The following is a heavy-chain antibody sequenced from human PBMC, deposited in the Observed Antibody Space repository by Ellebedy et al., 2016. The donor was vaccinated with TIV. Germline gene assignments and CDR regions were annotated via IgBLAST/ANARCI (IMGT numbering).Heavy chain of an antibody. CDR1: GYTLTNYG. D-gene: IGHD3-22*01. CDR3: ARDTKYYYDTSGYYGIPLDY. Sequence: AASVKVSCKASGYTLTNYGISWVRQAPGQGLEWMGWISVDDGDTNYAQKFQGRVTMIADTSTSTAYMDLRNLRSDDTAVYYCARDTKYYYDTSGYYGIPLDYWGQGTLVTVSS. CDR2: ISVDDGDT. V-gene: IGHV1-18*01. J-gene: IGHJ4*02.